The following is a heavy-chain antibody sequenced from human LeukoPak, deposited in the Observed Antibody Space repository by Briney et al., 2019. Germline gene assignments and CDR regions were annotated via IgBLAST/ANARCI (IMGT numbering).Heavy chain of an antibody. Sequence: GGSLRLSCAASGFTFSSYSMNWVHQAPGKGLEWVSSISSSSSYIYYADSVKGRFTISRDNAKNSLYLQMNSLRAEDTAVYYCARGKETQWLATYYYYGMDVWGQGTTVTVSS. CDR1: GFTFSSYS. CDR2: ISSSSSYI. J-gene: IGHJ6*02. CDR3: ARGKETQWLATYYYYGMDV. V-gene: IGHV3-21*01. D-gene: IGHD6-19*01.